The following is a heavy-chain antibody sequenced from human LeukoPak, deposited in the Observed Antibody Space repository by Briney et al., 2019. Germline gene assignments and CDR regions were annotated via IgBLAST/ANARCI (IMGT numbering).Heavy chain of an antibody. CDR1: GFTFSSYA. D-gene: IGHD2-2*01. V-gene: IGHV3-23*01. J-gene: IGHJ6*03. CDR2: ISGSGGST. Sequence: PGGSLRLSCAASGFTFSSYAMSWGRQAPGKGLEWVSAISGSGGSTYYADSVKGRFTISRDNSKNTLYLQMNSLRAEDTAVYYCAKGYCSSTSCSHYYYYYYMDVWGKGTTVTVSS. CDR3: AKGYCSSTSCSHYYYYYYMDV.